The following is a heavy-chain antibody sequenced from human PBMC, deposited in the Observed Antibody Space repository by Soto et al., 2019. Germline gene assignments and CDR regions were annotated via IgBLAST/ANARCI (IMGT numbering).Heavy chain of an antibody. D-gene: IGHD6-19*01. CDR1: GYSFTSYW. Sequence: GESLKISCKGSGYSFTSYWIGWVRQMPGKGLEWMGIIYPGDSDTRYSPSFQGQVTISADKSISTAYLQWSSLKASDTAMYYCARQRPAGNPASSSGWYEFGYWGQGTLVTVSS. V-gene: IGHV5-51*01. CDR2: IYPGDSDT. CDR3: ARQRPAGNPASSSGWYEFGY. J-gene: IGHJ4*02.